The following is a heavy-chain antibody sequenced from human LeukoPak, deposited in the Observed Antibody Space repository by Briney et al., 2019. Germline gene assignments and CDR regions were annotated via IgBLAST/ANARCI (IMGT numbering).Heavy chain of an antibody. CDR3: ARDLGYKYGLVY. V-gene: IGHV3-74*01. CDR1: GFTLTNYW. J-gene: IGHJ4*02. D-gene: IGHD5-18*01. Sequence: GGSLRLSCADSGFTLTNYWMHWIRQAPGKGMVWVSRINSDGSSTSYADSVKGRLTISRDNAKKTVYLEMNSLRAEDTAVYYCARDLGYKYGLVYWGQGTLVTVSS. CDR2: INSDGSST.